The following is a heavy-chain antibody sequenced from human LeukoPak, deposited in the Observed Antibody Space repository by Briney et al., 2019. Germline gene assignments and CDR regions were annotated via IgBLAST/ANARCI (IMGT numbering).Heavy chain of an antibody. CDR2: ISPSGGST. J-gene: IGHJ3*02. Sequence: ASVKVSCKAFGYTFTSNYMHWVRQAPGQGPEWMGVISPSGGSTTYAQKFQGRVTMTRDTSISTAYMELSGLRSDDTAVYYCARDFIPPGEDYVQGDIWGQGTMVTVFS. V-gene: IGHV1-2*02. D-gene: IGHD4-17*01. CDR3: ARDFIPPGEDYVQGDI. CDR1: GYTFTSNY.